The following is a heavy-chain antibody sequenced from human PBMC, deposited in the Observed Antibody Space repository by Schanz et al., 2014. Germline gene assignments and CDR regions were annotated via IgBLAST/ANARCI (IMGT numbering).Heavy chain of an antibody. CDR3: VRLDVHDY. V-gene: IGHV3-72*01. J-gene: IGHJ4*02. Sequence: EVQLLESGGGLVQPGGSLRLSCAASGFTFSSYCINWVRQAPGKGLEWVGRITNKPNNYNTEYAASVKGRFTISRDDSRNSLYLQMSSLKTEDTAVYYCVRLDVHDYWGQGTLVTVSA. CDR2: ITNKPNNYNT. CDR1: GFTFSSYC. D-gene: IGHD3-16*01.